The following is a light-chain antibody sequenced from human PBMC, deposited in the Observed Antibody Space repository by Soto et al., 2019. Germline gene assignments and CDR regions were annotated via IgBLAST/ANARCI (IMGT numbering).Light chain of an antibody. Sequence: EIVLTQSPATLSGSPGERATLSCRASQSVSSDLAWYQQKPGQALRLLIDGASTRATGIPDSLSGSGSGTEFTLTISRLEPEDAAVYYCQQYEDVVTFGHGTKVDIK. V-gene: IGKV3-20*01. J-gene: IGKJ1*01. CDR3: QQYEDVVT. CDR2: GAS. CDR1: QSVSSD.